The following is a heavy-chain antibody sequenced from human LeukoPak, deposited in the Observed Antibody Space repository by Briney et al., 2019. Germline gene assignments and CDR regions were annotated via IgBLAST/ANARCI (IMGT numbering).Heavy chain of an antibody. V-gene: IGHV3-7*01. D-gene: IGHD3-16*01. Sequence: PGGSLRLSCAAFGFTFSSYWMNWVRQAPGKGLEWVANIKQDGSEKDYVDSVKGRFTISRDNAKNSLYLQMNSLRVEDTAVYYCARDSDVPFDYWGQGTLVTVSS. CDR3: ARDSDVPFDY. CDR1: GFTFSSYW. J-gene: IGHJ4*02. CDR2: IKQDGSEK.